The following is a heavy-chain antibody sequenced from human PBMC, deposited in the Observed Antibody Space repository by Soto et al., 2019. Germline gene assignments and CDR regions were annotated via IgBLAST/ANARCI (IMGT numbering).Heavy chain of an antibody. CDR1: GDTFSGYP. CDR3: ARDGGFGELKY. D-gene: IGHD3-10*01. CDR2: IIPVFGTT. Sequence: QVQLVQSGAELKKPGSSVKVSCKASGDTFSGYPINWVRQAPGEGLEWMGRIIPVFGTTNDAQRYEGRVTFTADESTNTAYVELRGLLSEDTAVYYCARDGGFGELKYWGRETWSPSP. J-gene: IGHJ4*02. V-gene: IGHV1-69*18.